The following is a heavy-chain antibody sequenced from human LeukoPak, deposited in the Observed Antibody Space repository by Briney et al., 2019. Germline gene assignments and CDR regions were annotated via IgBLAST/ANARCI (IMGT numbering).Heavy chain of an antibody. CDR3: AKDPTDAHWGYFDY. Sequence: GGSLRLSCAASGFTFSAYGMHWVRQAPGKGLEWVAFIPYDGSNKYYADSVKGRFTISRDDSENTVFLRMSSLRPEDTAVYYCAKDPTDAHWGYFDYWGQGTLVTVSS. J-gene: IGHJ4*02. CDR1: GFTFSAYG. D-gene: IGHD7-27*01. CDR2: IPYDGSNK. V-gene: IGHV3-30*02.